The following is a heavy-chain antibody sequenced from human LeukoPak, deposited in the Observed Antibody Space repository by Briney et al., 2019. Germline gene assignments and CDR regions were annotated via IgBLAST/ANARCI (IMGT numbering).Heavy chain of an antibody. D-gene: IGHD1-7*01. CDR3: ARDGVTGTTRWFDP. V-gene: IGHV3-20*04. J-gene: IGHJ5*02. Sequence: GGSLRLSCAASGFTFDDYGRSWVRQAPGKGLEWVSGINWNGGSTGYADSVKGRFTISRDNAKNSMYLQMNSLRAEDTALYYCARDGVTGTTRWFDPWGQGTLVTVSS. CDR2: INWNGGST. CDR1: GFTFDDYG.